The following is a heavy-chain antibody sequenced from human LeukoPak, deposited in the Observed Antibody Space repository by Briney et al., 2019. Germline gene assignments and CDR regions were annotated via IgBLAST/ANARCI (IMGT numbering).Heavy chain of an antibody. Sequence: SETLSLTCAVYGGSFSGYYWSWIRKPPGKGLEWIGEINHSGSTNYNPSLKSRVTISVDASKNQFSLKPSSVTAADTAVYYCARAHYGSGSKFDYWGQGPLVTVSS. V-gene: IGHV4-34*01. CDR2: INHSGST. J-gene: IGHJ4*02. CDR1: GGSFSGYY. D-gene: IGHD3-10*01. CDR3: ARAHYGSGSKFDY.